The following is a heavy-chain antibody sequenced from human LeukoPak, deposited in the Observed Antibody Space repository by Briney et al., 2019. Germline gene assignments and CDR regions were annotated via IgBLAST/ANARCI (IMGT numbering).Heavy chain of an antibody. J-gene: IGHJ4*02. D-gene: IGHD1-26*01. V-gene: IGHV3-74*01. CDR3: ARDRLAGVGATPRPLYY. CDR1: GFTFSPYW. CDR2: INSDGTIT. Sequence: HPGGSLRLSCAASGFTFSPYWMHWVRQVPGKGLVWVSDINSDGTITHYADSVKGRFTVSRDNAKNSLYLQMNSLRAEDTAVYYCARDRLAGVGATPRPLYYWGQGTLVTVSS.